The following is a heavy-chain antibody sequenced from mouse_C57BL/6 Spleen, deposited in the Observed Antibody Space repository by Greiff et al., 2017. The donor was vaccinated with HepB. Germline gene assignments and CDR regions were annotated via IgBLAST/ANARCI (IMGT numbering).Heavy chain of an antibody. J-gene: IGHJ3*01. V-gene: IGHV5-9-1*02. D-gene: IGHD2-4*01. CDR3: TRESIYYDSSWFAY. CDR1: GFTFSSYA. CDR2: ISSGGDYI. Sequence: EVMLVESGEGLVKPGGSLKLSCAASGFTFSSYAMSWVRQTPEKRLEWVAYISSGGDYIYYADTVKGRFTISRDNARNTLYLQMRSLKSEDTAMYYCTRESIYYDSSWFAYWGQGTLVTVSA.